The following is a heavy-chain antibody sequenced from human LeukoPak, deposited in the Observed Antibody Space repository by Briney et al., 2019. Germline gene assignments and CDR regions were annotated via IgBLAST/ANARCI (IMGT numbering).Heavy chain of an antibody. CDR2: IKQDESEK. J-gene: IGHJ3*02. CDR1: GFTFSSYW. V-gene: IGHV3-7*01. Sequence: PGGSLRLSCAASGFTFSSYWMSWVRQAPGKGLEWVAIIKQDESEKYYVDSVKGRFTISRDNAKNSLYLQMNSLRVEDTAVYYCARALTGEDAFDIWGQGTMVTVSS. D-gene: IGHD3-16*01. CDR3: ARALTGEDAFDI.